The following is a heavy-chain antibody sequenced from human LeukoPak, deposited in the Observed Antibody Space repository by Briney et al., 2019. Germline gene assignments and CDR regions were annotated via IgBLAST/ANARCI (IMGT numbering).Heavy chain of an antibody. CDR3: ARTLGWASSRYPFDG. CDR2: MYYSGNT. V-gene: IGHV4-39*01. CDR1: GGSISSSNYC. Sequence: SETLSLTCTVSGGSISSSNYCWGWIRQPPGKGLEWIGSMYYSGNTDYNSSLKSRVTISVDTSKNQFSLKVNSVTAADTAVYYCARTLGWASSRYPFDGWGQGTLVTVSS. D-gene: IGHD3-16*02. J-gene: IGHJ4*02.